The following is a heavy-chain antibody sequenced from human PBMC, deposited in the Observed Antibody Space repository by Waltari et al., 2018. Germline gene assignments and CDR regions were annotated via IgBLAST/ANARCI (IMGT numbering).Heavy chain of an antibody. J-gene: IGHJ4*02. V-gene: IGHV1-69*02. CDR3: ARGSRFSIAAAVDY. D-gene: IGHD6-13*01. CDR1: GGTFSSYT. Sequence: QVQLVQSGAEVKKPGSSVKVSCKASGGTFSSYTISWVRQAPGQGLEWMGRIIPILGIANYAQKFQGRVTITADKSTSTAYMELSSLRSEDTAVYYCARGSRFSIAAAVDYWGQGTLVTVSS. CDR2: IIPILGIA.